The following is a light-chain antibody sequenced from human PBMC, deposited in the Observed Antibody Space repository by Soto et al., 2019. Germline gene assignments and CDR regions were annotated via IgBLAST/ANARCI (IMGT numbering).Light chain of an antibody. CDR3: QVWDSSSDHVV. CDR2: DDS. V-gene: IGLV3-21*02. CDR1: NIGSKG. J-gene: IGLJ2*01. Sequence: SYELPQPPSVSVAPGQTARITCGGNNIGSKGVHWYQQRPGQAPVLVVYDDSDRPSGIPERFSGSNSGNTATLTISRVEAGDEADYYCQVWDSSSDHVVFGGGTKLTVL.